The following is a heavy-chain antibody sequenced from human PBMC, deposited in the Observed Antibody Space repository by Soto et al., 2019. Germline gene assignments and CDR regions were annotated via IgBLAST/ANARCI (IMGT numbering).Heavy chain of an antibody. Sequence: QVQLQESGTGLVKPSQTLSLTCTVSGGSISSGDYYWSWIRQHPGKGLEWIGYIYYSGSTYYNPSLNSRVTISVDTSKNQFSLKLSSVTAVDTAVYYCARWWSGSRQGFDPWGQGTLVTVSS. CDR1: GGSISSGDYY. J-gene: IGHJ5*02. D-gene: IGHD3-3*01. CDR3: ARWWSGSRQGFDP. V-gene: IGHV4-31*03. CDR2: IYYSGST.